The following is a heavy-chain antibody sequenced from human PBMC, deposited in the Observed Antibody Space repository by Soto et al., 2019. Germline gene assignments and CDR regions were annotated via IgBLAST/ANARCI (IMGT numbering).Heavy chain of an antibody. V-gene: IGHV4-4*02. D-gene: IGHD2-8*02. CDR3: ARHEGWTGPDQ. Sequence: TLSLTCAVSGASIGSGGWWSWVRQPPGKGLEWIAEIFHDGNTNYSPSLKSRVTISVDKSQNQFSLNVYSVTAADTAVYYCARHEGWTGPDQWGQGTLVTVSS. J-gene: IGHJ5*02. CDR1: GASIGSGGW. CDR2: IFHDGNT.